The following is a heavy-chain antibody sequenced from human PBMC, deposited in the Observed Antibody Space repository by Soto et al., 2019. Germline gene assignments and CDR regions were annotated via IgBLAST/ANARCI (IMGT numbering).Heavy chain of an antibody. CDR1: GYSFTSYW. CDR2: IYPGDSDT. V-gene: IGHV5-51*01. D-gene: IGHD2-15*01. J-gene: IGHJ3*02. CDR3: AGVYFSGCSCYSSAFDI. Sequence: GESLKISCKGSGYSFTSYWIGWVRQMPGKGLEWMGIIYPGDSDTRYSPSFQGQVTISADKSISTAYLQWSSLKASDTAMYYCAGVYFSGCSCYSSAFDIWGQGTMVTVSS.